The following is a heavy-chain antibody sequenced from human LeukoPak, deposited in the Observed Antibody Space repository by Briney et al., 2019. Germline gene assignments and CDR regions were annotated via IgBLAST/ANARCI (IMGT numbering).Heavy chain of an antibody. Sequence: GGSLRLSCAASGFTLSGNSMNWVRQAPGKGLEWVSYISSSGTTIYYADSVKGRFTISRDNAKNSLYLQMNSLRDEETAVYYCARGMYYFGSGGFDYWGQGTLVTVSS. CDR1: GFTLSGNS. J-gene: IGHJ4*02. V-gene: IGHV3-48*02. CDR2: ISSSGTTI. CDR3: ARGMYYFGSGGFDY. D-gene: IGHD3-10*01.